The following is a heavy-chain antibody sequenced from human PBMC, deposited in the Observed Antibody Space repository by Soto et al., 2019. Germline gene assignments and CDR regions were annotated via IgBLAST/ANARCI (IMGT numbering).Heavy chain of an antibody. CDR1: GGSVSSGSYY. D-gene: IGHD6-13*01. J-gene: IGHJ5*02. CDR2: IYYSGST. V-gene: IGHV4-61*01. Sequence: ETLCLTCTVSGGSVSSGSYYWSWIRQPPGKGLEWIGYIYYSGSTNYNPSLKSRVTISVDTSKNQFSLKLSSVTAADTAVYYCARESDIAAAGTFWFDPWGQGTLVTVSS. CDR3: ARESDIAAAGTFWFDP.